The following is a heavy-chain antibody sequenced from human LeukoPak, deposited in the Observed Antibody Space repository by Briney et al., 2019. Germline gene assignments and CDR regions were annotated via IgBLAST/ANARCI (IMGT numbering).Heavy chain of an antibody. Sequence: SETLSLTCTVSGGSNSSSSYYWGWLRQPPGKGLEWLGSMYYSWSTYYNPSLKSRVTISVDKSKNQFSLKLSSVNAADTAVYYCARTYYYDSSGYYYFDYWGQGTLVTVSS. CDR2: MYYSWST. J-gene: IGHJ4*02. V-gene: IGHV4-39*01. CDR3: ARTYYYDSSGYYYFDY. CDR1: GGSNSSSSYY. D-gene: IGHD3-22*01.